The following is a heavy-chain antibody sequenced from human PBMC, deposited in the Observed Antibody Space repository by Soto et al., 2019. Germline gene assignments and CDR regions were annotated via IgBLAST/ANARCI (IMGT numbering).Heavy chain of an antibody. CDR3: AREGYCSSTSCYQDWFDP. Sequence: ASVNVCCKSSGYTFTGYDIHWVRQGPGQGREWMGWINPNSGGTNYAQKFQGRVTMTRDTSISTAYMELSRLRSDDTTVYYCAREGYCSSTSCYQDWFDPWGQGTLVTVSS. V-gene: IGHV1-2*02. J-gene: IGHJ5*02. D-gene: IGHD2-2*01. CDR1: GYTFTGYD. CDR2: INPNSGGT.